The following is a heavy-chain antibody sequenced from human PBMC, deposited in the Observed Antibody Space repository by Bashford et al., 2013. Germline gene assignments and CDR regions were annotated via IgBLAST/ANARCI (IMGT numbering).Heavy chain of an antibody. V-gene: IGHV1-2*02. CDR3: ARDLGTYSSGWYAPDY. D-gene: IGHD6-19*01. CDR2: INPNSGVT. CDR1: GYSFIHYY. J-gene: IGHJ4*02. Sequence: ASVKVSCTASGYSFIHYYMHWVRQAPGQGLEWMGWINPNSGVTNYAQKFQGRVTMTRDTSISTAYMELSRLRSDDTAVYYCARDLGTYSSGWYAPDYWGQGTLVTVSS.